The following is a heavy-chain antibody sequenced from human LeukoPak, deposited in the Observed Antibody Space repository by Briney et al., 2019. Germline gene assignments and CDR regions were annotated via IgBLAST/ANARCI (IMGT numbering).Heavy chain of an antibody. Sequence: PGGSLRVSCAASGFTFNNYAMSWVRQAPGKGLEWVSAFSGSNDNTYYADSVKGRFTISRDNSKNTLYLQMNSLRAEDTALYYCAKGQRWELPLDYWGQGTLVTVSS. CDR2: FSGSNDNT. V-gene: IGHV3-23*01. J-gene: IGHJ4*02. CDR3: AKGQRWELPLDY. D-gene: IGHD2-15*01. CDR1: GFTFNNYA.